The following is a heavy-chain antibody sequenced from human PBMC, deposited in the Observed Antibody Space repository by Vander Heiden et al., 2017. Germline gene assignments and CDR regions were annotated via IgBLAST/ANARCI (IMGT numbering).Heavy chain of an antibody. V-gene: IGHV3-23*01. J-gene: IGHJ4*02. Sequence: EVQLLESGGGLVQPGGSLRPSCGASGFPFRSYAMSWVRQAPGKGLEWVSAISGSGGSTYYADSVKGRFTISRDNSKNTLYLQMNSLRAEDTAVYYCAKEAWVVVTSMGGYWGQGTLVTVSS. CDR2: ISGSGGST. CDR1: GFPFRSYA. D-gene: IGHD2-21*02. CDR3: AKEAWVVVTSMGGY.